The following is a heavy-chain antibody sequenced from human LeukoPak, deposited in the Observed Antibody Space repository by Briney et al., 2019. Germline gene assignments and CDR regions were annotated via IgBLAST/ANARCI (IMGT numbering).Heavy chain of an antibody. D-gene: IGHD6-13*01. CDR3: ARSSIAENHDAFDI. Sequence: ASVKVSCKASGYTFTGYYMHWVRQAPGQGLEWMGWINPNSGGTNYAQKFQGRVTMTRDTSISTAYMELSRLRSDDTAVYYCARSSIAENHDAFDIWGQGTMVTVSS. CDR2: INPNSGGT. CDR1: GYTFTGYY. J-gene: IGHJ3*02. V-gene: IGHV1-2*02.